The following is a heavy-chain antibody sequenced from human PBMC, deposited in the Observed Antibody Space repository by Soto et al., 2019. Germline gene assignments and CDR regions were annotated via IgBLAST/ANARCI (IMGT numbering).Heavy chain of an antibody. CDR2: FDPEDGET. Sequence: ASVKVSCKVSGYTLTELSMHWVRQAPGKGLEWMGGFDPEDGETIYAQKFQGRVTMTEDTSTDTAYMELSSLRSEDTAVYYCATGWELSSGDDYWGQGTLVTVSS. V-gene: IGHV1-24*01. CDR3: ATGWELSSGDDY. CDR1: GYTLTELS. D-gene: IGHD1-26*01. J-gene: IGHJ4*02.